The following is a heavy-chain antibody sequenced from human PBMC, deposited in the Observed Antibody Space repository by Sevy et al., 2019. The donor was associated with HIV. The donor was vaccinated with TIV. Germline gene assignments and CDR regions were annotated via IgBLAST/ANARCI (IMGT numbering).Heavy chain of an antibody. CDR1: GFTFNDHA. D-gene: IGHD6-13*01. V-gene: IGHV3-9*03. CDR2: ISWDSGSI. J-gene: IGHJ6*03. CDR3: AKGRAAAASDSMDV. Sequence: GGSLRLSCAASGFTFNDHAMHWVRQAPGKGLEWVSGISWDSGSIGYADSVNGRFTISRDNAKNSVYLQMNSLRVEDMALYYCAKGRAAAASDSMDVWGNGTTVTVSS.